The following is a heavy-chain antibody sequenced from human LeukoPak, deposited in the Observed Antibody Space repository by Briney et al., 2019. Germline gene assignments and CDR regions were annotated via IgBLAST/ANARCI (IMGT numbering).Heavy chain of an antibody. D-gene: IGHD2-2*01. CDR3: ARRGYCSSTSCLNWFDP. J-gene: IGHJ5*02. V-gene: IGHV4-61*02. CDR1: GGSISSGSYY. Sequence: PSETLSLTCTVSGGSISSGSYYWSWIRQPAGKGLEWIGRIYTSGSTNYNPSLKSRVTISVDTSKNQFSLKLSSVTAADTAVYYCARRGYCSSTSCLNWFDPWGQGTLVTVSS. CDR2: IYTSGST.